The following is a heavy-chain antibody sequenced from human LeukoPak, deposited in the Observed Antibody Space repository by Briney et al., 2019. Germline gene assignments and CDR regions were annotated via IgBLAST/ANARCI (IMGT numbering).Heavy chain of an antibody. CDR3: ARDVGSGGGTFPTYHFDF. D-gene: IGHD3-10*01. Sequence: SETLSLTCTVSGGSISSYYWSWIRQPPGKELEWIGRIYSSGDTNYNPSLKSRVTMSVDTSKNQFSLRLSSLTAADTAVYYCARDVGSGGGTFPTYHFDFWGQGTLVTVSS. J-gene: IGHJ4*02. CDR2: IYSSGDT. CDR1: GGSISSYY. V-gene: IGHV4-4*07.